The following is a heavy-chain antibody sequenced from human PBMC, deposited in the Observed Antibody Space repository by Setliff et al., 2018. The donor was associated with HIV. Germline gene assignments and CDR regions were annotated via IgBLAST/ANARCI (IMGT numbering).Heavy chain of an antibody. D-gene: IGHD3-22*01. CDR3: ARDSYDSSGYYYLRLGGEYYYGMDV. Sequence: GGSLRLSCAASGFIFSSYAMHWVRQAPGKGLEWVAFISYDGSKKYDADFVKGRFTISRDNSEGTLYLQMNSLRAEDTAVYYCARDSYDSSGYYYLRLGGEYYYGMDVWGQGTTVTVSS. V-gene: IGHV3-30*04. CDR1: GFIFSSYA. J-gene: IGHJ6*02. CDR2: ISYDGSKK.